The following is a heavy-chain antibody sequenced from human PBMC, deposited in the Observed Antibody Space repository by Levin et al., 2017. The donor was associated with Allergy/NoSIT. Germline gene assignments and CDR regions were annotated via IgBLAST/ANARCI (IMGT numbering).Heavy chain of an antibody. V-gene: IGHV3-7*01. Sequence: GGSLRLSCAASGFTFSSYWMSWVRQAPGKGLEWVAKIKQDGSEKYYVDSVKGRFTISRDNAKNSLYLQMNSLRAEDTAVYYCARDSGPHSTPNPYYFDYWGQGTLVTVSS. CDR3: ARDSGPHSTPNPYYFDY. D-gene: IGHD3-10*01. J-gene: IGHJ4*02. CDR1: GFTFSSYW. CDR2: IKQDGSEK.